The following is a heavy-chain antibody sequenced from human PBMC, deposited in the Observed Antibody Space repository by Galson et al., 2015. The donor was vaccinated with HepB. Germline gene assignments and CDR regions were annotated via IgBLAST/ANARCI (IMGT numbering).Heavy chain of an antibody. CDR2: IIPIFGTA. CDR1: GGTFSSYA. CDR3: ARADAYYYDSSGCTPGAFDL. D-gene: IGHD3-22*01. J-gene: IGHJ3*01. V-gene: IGHV1-69*06. Sequence: SVKVSCKASGGTFSSYAISWVRQAPGKGLEWMGGIIPIFGTANYAQKFQGRVTITADKSTSTAYMELSSLRSEDTAVYYCARADAYYYDSSGCTPGAFDLWGQGTMVTVSS.